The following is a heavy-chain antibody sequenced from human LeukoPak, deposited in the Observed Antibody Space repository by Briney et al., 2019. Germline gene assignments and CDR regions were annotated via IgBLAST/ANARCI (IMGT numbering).Heavy chain of an antibody. CDR2: IYYSGST. J-gene: IGHJ4*02. CDR3: ARGAYYDYVWGSYRSQTYYFDY. Sequence: SETLSLTCTVSGGSISSYYWSWIRQPPGKGLEWIGYIYYSGSTNYNPSLKSRVTISVDTSKNQFSLKLSSVTAADTAVYYCARGAYYDYVWGSYRSQTYYFDYWGQGTLVTVSS. CDR1: GGSISSYY. D-gene: IGHD3-16*02. V-gene: IGHV4-59*08.